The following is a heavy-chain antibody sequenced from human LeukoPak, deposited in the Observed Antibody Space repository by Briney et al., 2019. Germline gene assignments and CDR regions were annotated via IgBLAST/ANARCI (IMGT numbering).Heavy chain of an antibody. D-gene: IGHD3-22*01. V-gene: IGHV1-2*02. CDR1: GYTFNGHY. Sequence: ASVKVSCKASGYTFNGHYMHWVRQAPGQGLEWMGWINPNSGGTNYAQKFQGRVTMTRDMSTSTVYMELSSLRSEDTAVYYCARDDRSGGVDYWGQGTLVTVSS. CDR3: ARDDRSGGVDY. J-gene: IGHJ4*02. CDR2: INPNSGGT.